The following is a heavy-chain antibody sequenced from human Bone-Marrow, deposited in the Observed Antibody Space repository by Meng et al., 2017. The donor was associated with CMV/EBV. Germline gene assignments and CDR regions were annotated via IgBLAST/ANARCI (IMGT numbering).Heavy chain of an antibody. J-gene: IGHJ3*02. D-gene: IGHD2-15*01. CDR1: GGSVSSGSYY. CDR3: ARAYLVVGGAFDI. V-gene: IGHV4-61*01. CDR2: IYYSGST. Sequence: SETLSLTCTVSGGSVSSGSYYWSWIRHPPGKGLEWIGYIYYSGSTNYNPSLKSRVTISVDTSKNQFSLKLSSVTAADTAVYYCARAYLVVGGAFDIWGQGTMVTVSS.